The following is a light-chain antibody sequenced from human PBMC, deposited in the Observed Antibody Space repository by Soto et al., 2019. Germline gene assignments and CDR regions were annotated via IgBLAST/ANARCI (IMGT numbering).Light chain of an antibody. CDR2: ENN. CDR3: GTWDSSLSAGWV. V-gene: IGLV1-51*02. J-gene: IGLJ1*01. Sequence: QSVLTQPPSVSAAPGQKVTSSCSGGSSNIGNNYVSWYQQLPGTAPKLLIYENNKRPSGIPDRFSGSKSGTSATLGITGLQTGDEADYYCGTWDSSLSAGWVFGTGT. CDR1: SSNIGNNY.